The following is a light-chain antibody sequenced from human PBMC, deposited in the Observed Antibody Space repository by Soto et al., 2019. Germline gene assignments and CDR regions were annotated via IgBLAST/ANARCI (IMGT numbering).Light chain of an antibody. CDR1: SSNIGSNY. V-gene: IGLV1-47*01. CDR2: RNN. CDR3: ATWDDSLSGYVV. Sequence: QSVLTQPPSASGTPGQRVTISCSGSSSNIGSNYVYWYQHLPGTAPKLLIYRNNQRPSGVPDRFSGSKSGTSASLAISGLRSEDEADYYCATWDDSLSGYVVFGGGTKLTVL. J-gene: IGLJ2*01.